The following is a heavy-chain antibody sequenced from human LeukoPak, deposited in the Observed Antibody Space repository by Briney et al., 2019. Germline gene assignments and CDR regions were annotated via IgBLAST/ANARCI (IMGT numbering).Heavy chain of an antibody. CDR2: IYPGDSDT. Sequence: GESLKISCKGSGYSFTSYWIGWVRQMPGKGLEWMGIIYPGDSDTRYSPSFQGQVTISADKSISTTYLQWSSLKASDTAMYYCARPSFRSRGYNYGYDYWGQGTLVTVSS. J-gene: IGHJ4*02. V-gene: IGHV5-51*01. D-gene: IGHD5-18*01. CDR1: GYSFTSYW. CDR3: ARPSFRSRGYNYGYDY.